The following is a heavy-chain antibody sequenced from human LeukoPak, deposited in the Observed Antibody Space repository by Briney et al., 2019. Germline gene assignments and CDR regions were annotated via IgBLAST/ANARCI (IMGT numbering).Heavy chain of an antibody. V-gene: IGHV4-59*01. CDR1: GGSISGYY. CDR3: ARWNEGLDY. CDR2: IFNSETT. Sequence: SETLSLTCTVSGGSISGYYWSWMRQPPGKGLEWIGYIFNSETTDYNPSLESRVTISEDTSRNQFSLKLSSVTAAGTAVYYCARWNEGLDYWGQGTLVTVSS. D-gene: IGHD1-1*01. J-gene: IGHJ4*02.